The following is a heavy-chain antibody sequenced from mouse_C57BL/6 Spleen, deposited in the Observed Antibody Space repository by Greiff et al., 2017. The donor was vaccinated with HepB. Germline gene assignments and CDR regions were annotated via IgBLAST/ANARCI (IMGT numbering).Heavy chain of an antibody. D-gene: IGHD2-2*01. J-gene: IGHJ2*01. CDR2: IYPRSGNT. CDR1: GYTFTSYG. V-gene: IGHV1-81*01. Sequence: VQLQQSGAELARPGASVKLSCKASGYTFTSYGISWVKQRTGQGLEWIGEIYPRSGNTYYNEKFKGKATLTADKSSSTAYMELRSLTSEDSAVYFCARRSDGYDVGLVFDYWGQGTTLTVSS. CDR3: ARRSDGYDVGLVFDY.